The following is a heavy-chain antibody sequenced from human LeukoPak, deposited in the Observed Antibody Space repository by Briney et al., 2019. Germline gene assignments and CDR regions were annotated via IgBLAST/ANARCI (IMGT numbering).Heavy chain of an antibody. CDR2: ISHDGSNI. CDR3: AKDRYSGTYLQTGPCAH. D-gene: IGHD1-26*01. Sequence: GRSLILSCAASGFTFSSYGMHWVRQAPGKGLEWVAVISHDGSNIQYGDSVKGRFTISRDNSKNTLFLQMNSLRAEDTAIYYCAKDRYSGTYLQTGPCAHWGQGTLVTVSS. V-gene: IGHV3-30*18. CDR1: GFTFSSYG. J-gene: IGHJ4*02.